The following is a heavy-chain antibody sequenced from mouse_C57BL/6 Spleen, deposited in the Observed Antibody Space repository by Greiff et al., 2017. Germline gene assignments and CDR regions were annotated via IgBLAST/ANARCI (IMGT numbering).Heavy chain of an antibody. V-gene: IGHV1-4*01. CDR2: INPRSGYT. J-gene: IGHJ2*01. Sequence: QVQLQQSGAELARPGASVKMSCKASGYTFTSYTMPWVQQRPGQGLEWIGYINPRSGYTKYTQKFKDQVTLTDDKSSTTAYMQLSSLTAEDSVVYYCARNSSGYYFAYWGQGTTLTVSS. D-gene: IGHD3-2*02. CDR1: GYTFTSYT. CDR3: ARNSSGYYFAY.